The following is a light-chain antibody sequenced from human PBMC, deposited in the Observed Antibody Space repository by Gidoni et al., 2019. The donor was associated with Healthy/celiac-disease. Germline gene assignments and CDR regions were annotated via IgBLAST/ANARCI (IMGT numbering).Light chain of an antibody. J-gene: IGKJ2*01. CDR3: QQYYSFPYT. CDR2: AAS. Sequence: GNRVTFSCRMSQGISSYLPWYQQKPGKAPELLIYAASTLQSGVPSRFSGSGSGTDFTLTISCLQSEDFATYYCQQYYSFPYTFGQGTKLEIK. CDR1: QGISSY. V-gene: IGKV1D-8*02.